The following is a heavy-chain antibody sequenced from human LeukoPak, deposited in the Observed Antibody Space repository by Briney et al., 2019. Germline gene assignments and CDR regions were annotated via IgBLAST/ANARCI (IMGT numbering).Heavy chain of an antibody. CDR1: GYTFTSYG. V-gene: IGHV1-18*01. Sequence: ASVKVSCKASGYTFTSYGISWVRQAPGQGLEWMGWISAYNGNTNYAQKLQGRVTMTTDTSTSTAYTELRSLRSDDTAVYYCARGYCSSTSCHVGYNWFDPWGQGTLVTVSS. J-gene: IGHJ5*02. CDR2: ISAYNGNT. D-gene: IGHD2-2*01. CDR3: ARGYCSSTSCHVGYNWFDP.